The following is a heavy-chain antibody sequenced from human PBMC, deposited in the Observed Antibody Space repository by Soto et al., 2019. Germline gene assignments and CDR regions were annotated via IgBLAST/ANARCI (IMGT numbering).Heavy chain of an antibody. Sequence: DVQLVESGRGLVQPGGSLRVSCAASGFTLGSHRIHWVRQPPGKGLEWVSRIDTDGGGTSYADSVKGRFTISTDNAKNTVYLQMNGLRAEDTAVYYCATVFDLWGQGTLVTVSS. CDR2: IDTDGGGT. V-gene: IGHV3-74*01. CDR3: ATVFDL. J-gene: IGHJ5*02. CDR1: GFTLGSHR.